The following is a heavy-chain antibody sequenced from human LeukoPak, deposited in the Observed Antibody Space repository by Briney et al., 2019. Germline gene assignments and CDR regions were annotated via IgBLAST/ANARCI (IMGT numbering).Heavy chain of an antibody. CDR1: XFXXXXYW. J-gene: IGHJ4*02. D-gene: IGHD6-19*01. CDR2: IKQDGSEK. CDR3: AREKYSSGWYVDY. Sequence: SCAXXXFXXXXYWMSWVRQAPGKGLEWVANIKQDGSEKYYVDSVKGRFTIYRDKAKNSLYLQMNSLRAEDTAVYYCAREKYSSGWYVDYWGQGTLVTVSS. V-gene: IGHV3-7*01.